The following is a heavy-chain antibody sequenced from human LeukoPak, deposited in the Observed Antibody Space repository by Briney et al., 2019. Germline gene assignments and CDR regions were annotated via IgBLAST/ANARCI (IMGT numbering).Heavy chain of an antibody. CDR1: GGSFSGYY. Sequence: PSETLSLTCAVYGGSFSGYYWSWIRQPPGKGLEWIGEINHSGSTNYNPSLKSRVTISVDTSKNQFSLKLSSVTAADTAVYYCARGRRTDFPNYDYYMDVWGKGTTVTVSS. D-gene: IGHD3-3*01. CDR2: INHSGST. V-gene: IGHV4-34*01. J-gene: IGHJ6*03. CDR3: ARGRRTDFPNYDYYMDV.